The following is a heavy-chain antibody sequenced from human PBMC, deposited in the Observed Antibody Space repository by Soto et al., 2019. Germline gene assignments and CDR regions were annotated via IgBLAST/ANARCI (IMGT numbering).Heavy chain of an antibody. D-gene: IGHD4-17*01. Sequence: ASVKVSCKASGGTFSSYTISWVRQAPGQGLEWMGRIIPILGIANYAQKFQGRVTITADKSTSTAYMELSSLRSEDTAVYYCAREGDTVTIYPRHMDVWGKGTTVTVSS. CDR2: IIPILGIA. CDR3: AREGDTVTIYPRHMDV. CDR1: GGTFSSYT. V-gene: IGHV1-69*04. J-gene: IGHJ6*03.